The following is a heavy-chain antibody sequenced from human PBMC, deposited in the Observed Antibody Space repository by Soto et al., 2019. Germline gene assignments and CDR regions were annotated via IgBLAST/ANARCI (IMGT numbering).Heavy chain of an antibody. V-gene: IGHV3-7*01. D-gene: IGHD4-4*01. J-gene: IGHJ5*02. CDR2: IKPDESEK. Sequence: EVQLVESGGGLVQPGGSLRLSCTASGFTFSDSWMTWVRQAPGKGLEWVARIKPDESEKKYADSVKGRFSISRDNAKNSMYLQMDILRGEDTAVYYCVRGGSTYASWGQGTLVTVSS. CDR3: VRGGSTYAS. CDR1: GFTFSDSW.